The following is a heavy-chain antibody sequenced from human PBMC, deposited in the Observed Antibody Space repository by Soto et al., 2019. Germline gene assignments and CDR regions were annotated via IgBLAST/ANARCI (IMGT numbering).Heavy chain of an antibody. Sequence: QVQLQESGPGLVKPSQTLSLTCTVSGGSISSGGYYWSWIRQHPGKGLEWTGYIYYSGSTYYNPSLKSRVTISVDTSKNQFSLKLSSVTAADTAVYYCAREGIVDTAIALLPDAFDIWGQGTMVTVSS. CDR2: IYYSGST. CDR3: AREGIVDTAIALLPDAFDI. D-gene: IGHD5-18*01. J-gene: IGHJ3*02. CDR1: GGSISSGGYY. V-gene: IGHV4-31*03.